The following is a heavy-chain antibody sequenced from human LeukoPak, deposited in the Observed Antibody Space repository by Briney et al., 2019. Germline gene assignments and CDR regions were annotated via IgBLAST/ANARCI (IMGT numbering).Heavy chain of an antibody. CDR1: GFTLSNYA. J-gene: IGHJ4*02. CDR3: ARGLFGVINPTDY. CDR2: ISSSGTYL. D-gene: IGHD3-3*01. V-gene: IGHV3-21*01. Sequence: PGGSLRLSCAASGFTLSNYAMHWVRQAPGKGLEWVSSISSSGTYLYYADSVKGRFTISRDNAKDSLYLQMNSLRVEDTAVYFCARGLFGVINPTDYWGQGTLVTVSS.